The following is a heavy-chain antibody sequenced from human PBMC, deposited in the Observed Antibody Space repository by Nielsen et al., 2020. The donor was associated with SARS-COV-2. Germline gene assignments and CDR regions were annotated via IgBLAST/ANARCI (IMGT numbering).Heavy chain of an antibody. CDR2: IYYSGST. CDR3: ASLKGQARIAARPYGGWFDP. V-gene: IGHV4-59*01. J-gene: IGHJ5*02. Sequence: SETLSLTCTVSGGSISSYYWSWIRQPPGKGLEWIGYIYYSGSTNYNPSLKSRVTISVDTSKNQFSLKLSSVTAADTAVYYCASLKGQARIAARPYGGWFDPWGQGTLVTVSS. D-gene: IGHD6-6*01. CDR1: GGSISSYY.